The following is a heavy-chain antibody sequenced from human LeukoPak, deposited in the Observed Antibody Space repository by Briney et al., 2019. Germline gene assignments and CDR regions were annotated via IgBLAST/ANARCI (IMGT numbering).Heavy chain of an antibody. J-gene: IGHJ6*02. Sequence: ASVPVSCKASGYTFTGYYMHWVRQAPGQGLEWMGWINPNSGGTNYAQKFQGRVTMTRDTSISTAYMELSRLRSDDTAVYYCARVDTAMDYYYDYGMDVWGQGT. V-gene: IGHV1-2*02. CDR3: ARVDTAMDYYYDYGMDV. D-gene: IGHD5-18*01. CDR1: GYTFTGYY. CDR2: INPNSGGT.